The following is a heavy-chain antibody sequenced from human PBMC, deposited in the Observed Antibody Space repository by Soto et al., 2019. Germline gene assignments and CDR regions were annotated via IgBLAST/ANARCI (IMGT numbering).Heavy chain of an antibody. V-gene: IGHV2-5*02. Sequence: SGPTLVNPTQTLTLTCTFSGFSLTTVGMGVGWIRQPPGRALDWLGIIYWDDDKRYSPSLNGRVTFIKDTSKNQVVLTMTNMDPVDTATYYCAHRNSRMFAFDIWGQGTLVTVSS. CDR3: AHRNSRMFAFDI. D-gene: IGHD3-10*02. CDR1: GFSLTTVGMG. J-gene: IGHJ3*02. CDR2: IYWDDDK.